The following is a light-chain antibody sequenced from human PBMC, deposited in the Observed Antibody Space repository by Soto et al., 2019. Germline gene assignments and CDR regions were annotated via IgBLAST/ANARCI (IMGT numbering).Light chain of an antibody. CDR1: SSDVGGYNY. CDR2: DVS. Sequence: QSVLTQPASVSGSPGQSITISCTGTSSDVGGYNYVSWYQHHPGKAPKLMIYDVSNRPSGVSNRFSSSKSGNTAPLTISGLQPEDEADYYCCSYTTSNTRQIVFGTGTKVTVL. J-gene: IGLJ1*01. V-gene: IGLV2-14*03. CDR3: CSYTTSNTRQIV.